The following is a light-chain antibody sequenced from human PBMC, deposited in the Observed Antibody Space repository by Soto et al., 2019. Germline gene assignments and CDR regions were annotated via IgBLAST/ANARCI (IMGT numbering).Light chain of an antibody. Sequence: DIKLTQSQSSLSASVGERVTLTCRASQSISSYLNWYQQKPGKAPKLLIYAASSLQSGVPSRFSGSGSGTEFTLTISSLHPDDFATYYCQQYNILSTFGQGTKVDIK. CDR3: QQYNILST. J-gene: IGKJ1*01. CDR1: QSISSY. V-gene: IGKV1-39*01. CDR2: AAS.